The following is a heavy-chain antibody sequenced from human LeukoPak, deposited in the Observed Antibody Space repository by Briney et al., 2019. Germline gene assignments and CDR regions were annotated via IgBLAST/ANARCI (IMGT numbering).Heavy chain of an antibody. CDR3: AREYYDFWSGYPNWFDP. CDR1: GYTFTGYY. CDR2: INPYSGGT. J-gene: IGHJ5*02. Sequence: GASVKVSCKASGYTFTGYYMHWVRQAPGQGLEWMGRINPYSGGTNYAQKFQGRVTMTRDTSISTAYMELSRLRSDDTAVYYCAREYYDFWSGYPNWFDPWGQGTLVTVSS. V-gene: IGHV1-2*06. D-gene: IGHD3-3*01.